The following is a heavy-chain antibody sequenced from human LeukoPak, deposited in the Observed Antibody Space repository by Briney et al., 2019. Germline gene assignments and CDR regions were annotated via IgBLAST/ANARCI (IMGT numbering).Heavy chain of an antibody. CDR1: GYTFTGYY. J-gene: IGHJ4*02. V-gene: IGHV1-2*02. Sequence: ASVKVSCKASGYTFTGYYMHWVRQAPGQGLEWMGWINPNSGGTNYAQKFQGRVTMTRDTSISTAYMELSRLRSDDTAVYYCARGPQWWLRLLIEGSYFDYWGRGTLVTVSS. CDR2: INPNSGGT. CDR3: ARGPQWWLRLLIEGSYFDY. D-gene: IGHD5-12*01.